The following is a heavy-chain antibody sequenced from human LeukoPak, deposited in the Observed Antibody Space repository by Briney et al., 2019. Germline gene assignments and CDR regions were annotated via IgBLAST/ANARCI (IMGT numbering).Heavy chain of an antibody. D-gene: IGHD2-2*01. CDR1: GGSISSSSYY. Sequence: SETLSLTCTVSGGSISSSSYYWGWIRQPPGKGLEWIGSIYYSGSTYYNPSLKSRVTISVDTSKNQFSLKLSSVTAADTAVYYCARIYCSSTSCNGERFDPWGQGTLVTVSS. CDR2: IYYSGST. V-gene: IGHV4-39*01. CDR3: ARIYCSSTSCNGERFDP. J-gene: IGHJ5*02.